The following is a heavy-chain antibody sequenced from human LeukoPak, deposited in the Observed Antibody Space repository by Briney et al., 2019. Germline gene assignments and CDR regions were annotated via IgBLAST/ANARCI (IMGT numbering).Heavy chain of an antibody. D-gene: IGHD3-22*01. CDR3: ARLYDSSGALFDY. J-gene: IGHJ4*02. V-gene: IGHV4-30-2*01. CDR2: IYHSGST. CDR1: GGSISSGDYY. Sequence: SQTLSLTCTVSGGSISSGDYYWSWIRQPPGKGLEWIGYIYHSGSTYYNPSLKSRVTISVDRSKNQFSLKLSSVTAADTAVYYCARLYDSSGALFDYWGQGTLVTVSS.